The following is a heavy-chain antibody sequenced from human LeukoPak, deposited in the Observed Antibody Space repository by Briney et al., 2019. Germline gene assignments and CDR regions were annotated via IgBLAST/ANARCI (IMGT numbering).Heavy chain of an antibody. CDR3: ASKQWLVSDFVY. Sequence: PGGSLRLSCAASGYTFSSYSMNWVRQAPGKGLEWVSSISSSSSYIYCADSVKGRFTISRDNAKNSLYLQMNSLRAEDTAVYYCASKQWLVSDFVYWGQGTLVTVSS. CDR1: GYTFSSYS. V-gene: IGHV3-21*01. CDR2: ISSSSSYI. D-gene: IGHD6-19*01. J-gene: IGHJ4*02.